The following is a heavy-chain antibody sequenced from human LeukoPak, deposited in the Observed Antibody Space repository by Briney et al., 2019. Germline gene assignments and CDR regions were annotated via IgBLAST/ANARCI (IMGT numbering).Heavy chain of an antibody. J-gene: IGHJ4*02. CDR3: VRDWGGPVESTGDN. CDR1: GFTFSTFW. V-gene: IGHV3-7*01. D-gene: IGHD3-16*01. Sequence: PGGSLRLSCAASGFTFSTFWMSWVRQAPGKGLEWVANIKEDGSEKYYVDSMKGRFTVSRDNAKNSLYPQMDSLRAEDTAVYYCVRDWGGPVESTGDNWGQGTLVTVSS. CDR2: IKEDGSEK.